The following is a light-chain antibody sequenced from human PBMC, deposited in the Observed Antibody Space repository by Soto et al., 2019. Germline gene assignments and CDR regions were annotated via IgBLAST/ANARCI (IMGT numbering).Light chain of an antibody. CDR2: DAS. CDR3: QQRGNRPPWT. CDR1: QSVGKY. J-gene: IGKJ1*01. V-gene: IGKV3-11*01. Sequence: EVVMTQSPATVSLTEGERATLSCRASQSVGKYLVWYQQKPGQAPRLLIYDASNRATGIPARFSGSGSGTDFTLTISSLEPEDLAVYYCQQRGNRPPWTFCQGTKVDI.